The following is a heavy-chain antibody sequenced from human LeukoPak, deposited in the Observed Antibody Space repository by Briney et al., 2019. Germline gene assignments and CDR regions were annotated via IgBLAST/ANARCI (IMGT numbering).Heavy chain of an antibody. CDR1: GFTFSSYW. V-gene: IGHV3-7*03. J-gene: IGHJ4*02. CDR3: ARARVYHYYDSSGYSV. Sequence: GGSLRLSCAASGFTFSSYWMSWVRQAPGKGLEWVANIKQDGSEKYYVDSVKGRFTISRDNAKNSLYLQMNSLRAEDTAVYYCARARVYHYYDSSGYSVWGQGTLVTVSS. CDR2: IKQDGSEK. D-gene: IGHD3-22*01.